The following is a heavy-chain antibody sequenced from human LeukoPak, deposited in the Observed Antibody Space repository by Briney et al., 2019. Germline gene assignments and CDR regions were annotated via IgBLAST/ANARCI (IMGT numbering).Heavy chain of an antibody. CDR1: GFTFSSYA. CDR2: ISYDGSNK. CDR3: ATTPEGGAYYFDY. J-gene: IGHJ4*02. Sequence: GGSLRLSCAASGFTFSSYAMHWVRQAPGKGLEWVAVISYDGSNKYYADSVKGRFTISRGNSKNTLYLQMNSLRAEDTAVYYCATTPEGGAYYFDYCGQGTLGTVSS. D-gene: IGHD3-16*01. V-gene: IGHV3-30*01.